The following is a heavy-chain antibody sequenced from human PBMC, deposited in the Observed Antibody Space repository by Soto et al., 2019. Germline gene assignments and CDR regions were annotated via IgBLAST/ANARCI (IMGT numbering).Heavy chain of an antibody. CDR1: GYVFGSLW. V-gene: IGHV5-51*01. J-gene: IGHJ4*02. D-gene: IGHD2-21*01. CDR3: ARLNNRVVVPPEFYVDH. Sequence: PGESLKISCKASGYVFGSLWIAWVRQVPGEGLEWLGTVYPGDSDTKYGPSLQGRVTISADKSINTAYLQWGSLKASDTAIYYCARLNNRVVVPPEFYVDHWGQGTLVTVSS. CDR2: VYPGDSDT.